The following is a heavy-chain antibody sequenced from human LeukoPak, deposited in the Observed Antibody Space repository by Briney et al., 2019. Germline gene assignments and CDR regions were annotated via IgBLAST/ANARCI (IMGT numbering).Heavy chain of an antibody. V-gene: IGHV4-59*01. D-gene: IGHD4-17*01. CDR1: GGSFSGYY. Sequence: SETLSLTCAVYGGSFSGYYWSWIRQPPGKGLEWIGYIYYSGSTNYNPSLKSRVTISVDTSKNQFSLKLSSVTAADTAVYYCARDMTTVTTNWFDPWGQGTLVTVSS. J-gene: IGHJ5*02. CDR3: ARDMTTVTTNWFDP. CDR2: IYYSGST.